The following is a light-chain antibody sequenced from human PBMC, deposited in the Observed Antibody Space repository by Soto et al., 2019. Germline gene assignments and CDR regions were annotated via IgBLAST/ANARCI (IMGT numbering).Light chain of an antibody. V-gene: IGLV3-21*02. CDR1: NIGGRN. CDR3: QVWDGSSDPVV. Sequence: SYELTQPPSVSVAPGQTARIACGGNNIGGRNVHWYQQKPGQAPVLVVYDDSDRPSGIPERISGSKSGNTAALTISRVEAGDEADYYCQVWDGSSDPVVFGGGTKLTV. J-gene: IGLJ2*01. CDR2: DDS.